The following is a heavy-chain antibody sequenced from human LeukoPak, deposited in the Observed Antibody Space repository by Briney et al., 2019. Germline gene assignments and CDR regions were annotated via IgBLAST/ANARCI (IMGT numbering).Heavy chain of an antibody. D-gene: IGHD2-8*01. CDR2: LSGSDIK. V-gene: IGHV3-48*03. J-gene: IGHJ3*02. CDR1: RFTFSSYE. CDR3: AREDTGVAFDI. Sequence: GDSLRLSCAASRFTFSSYEMNWVRQAPGKGLEWVSYLSGSDIKHYADSVKGRFTISRDNAKNSLYLQMNSLRVEDTAVYYCAREDTGVAFDIWGQGTTVTV.